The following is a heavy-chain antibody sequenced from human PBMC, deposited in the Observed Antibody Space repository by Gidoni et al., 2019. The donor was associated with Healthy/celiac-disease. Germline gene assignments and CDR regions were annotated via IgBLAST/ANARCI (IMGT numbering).Heavy chain of an antibody. D-gene: IGHD3-3*01. V-gene: IGHV3-15*07. CDR1: GFTFSYAW. J-gene: IGHJ6*02. CDR3: TTAHYDFWSGYYNHYYYGMDV. Sequence: EVQLVESGGGLVKPGGSLRLSCAASGFTFSYAWMNWIRQAPGKGLEWVGRIKSKTDGGTTDYAAPVKGIFTISRDDSKNTLYLQMNSLKTEDTAVYYCTTAHYDFWSGYYNHYYYGMDVWGQGTTVTVSS. CDR2: IKSKTDGGTT.